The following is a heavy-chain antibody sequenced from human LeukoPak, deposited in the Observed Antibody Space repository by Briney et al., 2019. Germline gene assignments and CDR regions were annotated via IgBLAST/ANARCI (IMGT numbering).Heavy chain of an antibody. J-gene: IGHJ4*02. CDR3: ARGPIWPNYYIDY. CDR2: INTDSGAT. Sequence: ASVNVSCKASGYTFTDSFMHWVRQAPGQGLEWMGWINTDSGATKYAQKFQGRVTVTRDMSISTAFMELSSLRSDDTAVYYCARGPIWPNYYIDYWGQGTLVTVSS. CDR1: GYTFTDSF. V-gene: IGHV1-2*02. D-gene: IGHD2-8*01.